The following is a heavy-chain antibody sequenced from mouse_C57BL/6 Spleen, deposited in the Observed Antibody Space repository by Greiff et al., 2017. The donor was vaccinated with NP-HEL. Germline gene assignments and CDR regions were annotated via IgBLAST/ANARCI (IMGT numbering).Heavy chain of an antibody. Sequence: EVQLQQSGAELVRPGASVKLSCTASGFNIKDYYMHWVKQRPEQGLEWIGRIDPEDGDTEYAPKFQGKATMTADTSSNTAYLQLSSLTSEDTAVYYCTSYYYGSSGFAYWGQGTLVTVSA. CDR1: GFNIKDYY. V-gene: IGHV14-1*01. CDR2: IDPEDGDT. J-gene: IGHJ3*01. D-gene: IGHD1-1*01. CDR3: TSYYYGSSGFAY.